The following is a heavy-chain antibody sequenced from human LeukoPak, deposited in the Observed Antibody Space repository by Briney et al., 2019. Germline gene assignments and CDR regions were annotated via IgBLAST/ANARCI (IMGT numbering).Heavy chain of an antibody. Sequence: SVKVSCKASGGTFSSYAISWVRQAPGQGLEWMGGIIPIFGTANYAQKFQGRVTITADESTSTAYMELSSLRSEDTAVYYCARTLVLRFLEWDWFDPWGQGTLVTVSS. D-gene: IGHD3-3*01. V-gene: IGHV1-69*01. CDR2: IIPIFGTA. CDR3: ARTLVLRFLEWDWFDP. CDR1: GGTFSSYA. J-gene: IGHJ5*02.